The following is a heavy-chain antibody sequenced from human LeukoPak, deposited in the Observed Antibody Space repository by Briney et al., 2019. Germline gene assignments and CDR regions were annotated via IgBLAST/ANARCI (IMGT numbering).Heavy chain of an antibody. CDR3: ARSVVVVPAAIYWFDP. D-gene: IGHD2-2*01. CDR2: NYYSGST. CDR1: GGSFSSSSYY. J-gene: IGHJ5*02. V-gene: IGHV4-39*01. Sequence: SETLSLTCTVSGGSFSSSSYYWGWLRQPPGKGREWLGSNYYSGSTYYNPSLKSRVTISVDTSKNQFSLKLSSVTAADTAVYYCARSVVVVPAAIYWFDPWGQGTLVTVSS.